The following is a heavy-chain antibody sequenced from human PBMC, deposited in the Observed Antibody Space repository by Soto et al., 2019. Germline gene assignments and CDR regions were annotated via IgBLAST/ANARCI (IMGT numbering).Heavy chain of an antibody. CDR3: TRGPRVDSAGTGAH. D-gene: IGHD6-13*01. Sequence: VKVSCKASGGTFSSYAISWVRQAPGQGLEWMGGIIPIFGTANYAQKFQGRVTITADESTSTAYMELSSLRSEDTAVYHCTRGPRVDSAGTGAHWGQGTLVTVSS. CDR1: GGTFSSYA. V-gene: IGHV1-69*13. CDR2: IIPIFGTA. J-gene: IGHJ4*02.